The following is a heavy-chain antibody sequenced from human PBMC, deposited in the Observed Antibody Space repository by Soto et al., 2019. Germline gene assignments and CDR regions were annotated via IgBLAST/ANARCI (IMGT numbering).Heavy chain of an antibody. D-gene: IGHD6-13*01. CDR1: GYTFTSYG. CDR2: INTYNGNT. Sequence: VASVKVSCKASGYTFTSYGITWVRQAPGQGLEWMGWINTYNGNTNYAQKLQGRVTMTTDTSTSTAYMELRSLRSDDTAVYYCAREPAAGDWFDPWGQGPLVTVSS. J-gene: IGHJ5*02. V-gene: IGHV1-18*01. CDR3: AREPAAGDWFDP.